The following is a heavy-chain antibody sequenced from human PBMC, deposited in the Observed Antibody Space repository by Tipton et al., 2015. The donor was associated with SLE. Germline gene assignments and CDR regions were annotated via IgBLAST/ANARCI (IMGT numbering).Heavy chain of an antibody. Sequence: TLSLTCTVSGGSISSYYWSWIRQPPGKGLEWIGYIYYSGSTNYNPSLKSRVTISVDTSKNQSSLKLSSVTAADTAVYYCTRAASYYDSRWGFDYWGQGTLVTVSS. CDR3: TRAASYYDSRWGFDY. J-gene: IGHJ4*02. CDR1: GGSISSYY. CDR2: IYYSGST. V-gene: IGHV4-59*01. D-gene: IGHD3-3*01.